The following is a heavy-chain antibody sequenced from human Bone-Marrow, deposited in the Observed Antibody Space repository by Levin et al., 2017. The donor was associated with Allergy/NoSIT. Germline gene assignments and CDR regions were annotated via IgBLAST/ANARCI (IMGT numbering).Heavy chain of an antibody. CDR1: GFTFSSYA. CDR3: ARDGDYRTYYDILTGYPDY. CDR2: ISYDGSNK. D-gene: IGHD3-9*01. Sequence: GESLKISCAASGFTFSSYAMHWVRQAPGKGLEWVAVISYDGSNKYYADSVKGRFTISRDNSKNTLYLQMNSLRAEDTAVYYCARDGDYRTYYDILTGYPDYWGQGTLVTVSS. V-gene: IGHV3-30-3*01. J-gene: IGHJ4*02.